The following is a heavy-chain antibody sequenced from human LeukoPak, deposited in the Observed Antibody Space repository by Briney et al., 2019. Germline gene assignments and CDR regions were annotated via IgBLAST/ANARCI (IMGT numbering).Heavy chain of an antibody. CDR3: ARDEDSSGRFDY. D-gene: IGHD6-19*01. CDR1: GFTFSSYG. CDR2: IWYGGSNK. J-gene: IGHJ4*02. Sequence: PGGSLRLSCAASGFTFSSYGMHWVRQAPGKGLEWVAVIWYGGSNKYYADSVKGRFTISRDNSKNTPYLQMNSLRAEDTAVYYCARDEDSSGRFDYWGQGTLVTVSS. V-gene: IGHV3-33*01.